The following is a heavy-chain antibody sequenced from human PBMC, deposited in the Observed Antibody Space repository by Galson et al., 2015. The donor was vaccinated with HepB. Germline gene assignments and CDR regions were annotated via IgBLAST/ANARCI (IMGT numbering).Heavy chain of an antibody. CDR3: ARDNYAFWSGNLPLHYYYYMDV. CDR1: GFIFSDYW. J-gene: IGHJ6*03. Sequence: SLRLSCAASGFIFSDYWMSWVRQAPGKGLEWVAKIKPDGSEKYYMDSVKGRTTVSRDNAKSSLFLQINSLRAEDTAVYYCARDNYAFWSGNLPLHYYYYMDVWGKGTTVTVSS. CDR2: IKPDGSEK. D-gene: IGHD3-3*01. V-gene: IGHV3-7*01.